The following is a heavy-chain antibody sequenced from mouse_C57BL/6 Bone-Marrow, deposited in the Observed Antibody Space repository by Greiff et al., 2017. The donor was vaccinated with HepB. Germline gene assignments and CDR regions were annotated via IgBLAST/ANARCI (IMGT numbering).Heavy chain of an antibody. D-gene: IGHD1-1*01. J-gene: IGHJ3*01. V-gene: IGHV1-18*01. CDR3: ARWAVVEEFAY. CDR1: GYTFTDYN. CDR2: INPNNGGT. Sequence: EVQLQQSGPELVKPGASVKIPCKASGYTFTDYNMDWVKQSHGKSLEWIGDINPNNGGTIYNQKFKGKATLTVDKSSSTAYMELRSLTSEDTAVYYCARWAVVEEFAYWGQGTLVTVSA.